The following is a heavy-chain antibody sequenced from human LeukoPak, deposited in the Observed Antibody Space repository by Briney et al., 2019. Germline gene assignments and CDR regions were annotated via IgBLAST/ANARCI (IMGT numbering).Heavy chain of an antibody. Sequence: PGGSLRLSCAASGFTYSSYSINWVRQAPGKGLEWVSYISSSSSTIYHADSVKGRFTISRGNAKNSLYLQMNSLRAEDTAVYYCARRLLWGQGTLVTVSS. D-gene: IGHD2-15*01. V-gene: IGHV3-48*01. J-gene: IGHJ4*02. CDR2: ISSSSSTI. CDR1: GFTYSSYS. CDR3: ARRLL.